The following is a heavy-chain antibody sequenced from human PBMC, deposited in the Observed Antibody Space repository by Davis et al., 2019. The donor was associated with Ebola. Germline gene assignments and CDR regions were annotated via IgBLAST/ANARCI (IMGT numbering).Heavy chain of an antibody. Sequence: GGSLRLSCAASGLTSSSYWMHWVRQAPGRGLEWVAFVRSHGSDDHYADSVKGRFTISRDNSKNTLYLQMNSLRPEDTAVYYCARDSDDYSFDYWGQGTLVTVSS. CDR1: GLTSSSYW. D-gene: IGHD4-11*01. J-gene: IGHJ4*02. CDR3: ARDSDDYSFDY. CDR2: VRSHGSDD. V-gene: IGHV3-30*02.